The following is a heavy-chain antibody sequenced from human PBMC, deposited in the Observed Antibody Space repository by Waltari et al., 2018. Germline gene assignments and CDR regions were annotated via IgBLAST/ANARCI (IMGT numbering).Heavy chain of an antibody. CDR3: ARDDFWSDNYYYYMDV. CDR1: GYTFSSTG. D-gene: IGHD3-3*01. J-gene: IGHJ6*03. Sequence: QAQLVQSGAEVQKPGASVKVSCKASGYTFSSTGISWVRQAPGQGREWMGWSSAYNGYPNYAQKVQGRVTMTTDASTNTVYLELTSLTYDDTAVYYCARDDFWSDNYYYYMDVWGEGTTVTVSS. CDR2: SSAYNGYP. V-gene: IGHV1-18*01.